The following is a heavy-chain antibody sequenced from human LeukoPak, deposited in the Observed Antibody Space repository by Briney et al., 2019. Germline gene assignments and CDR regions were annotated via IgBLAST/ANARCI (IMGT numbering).Heavy chain of an antibody. CDR2: ISGSGGST. V-gene: IGHV3-23*01. CDR3: AKDMGYSSGWYYFDY. CDR1: GFTFSSYA. J-gene: IGHJ4*02. Sequence: GGSLRLSCAASGFTFSSYAMSWVRQAPGKGLEWVSAISGSGGSTYYADSVKGRFTISRDNSKNTLYLQMNSLRAEDTAVYYCAKDMGYSSGWYYFDYWGKGTLVTVSS. D-gene: IGHD6-19*01.